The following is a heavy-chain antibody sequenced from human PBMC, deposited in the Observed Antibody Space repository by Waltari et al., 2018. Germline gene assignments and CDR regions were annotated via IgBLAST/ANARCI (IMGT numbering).Heavy chain of an antibody. D-gene: IGHD3-16*01. CDR2: INSDGSST. Sequence: EVQLVESGGGLVQPGGSLRLSCAASGFTFSSYWIHWVRQAPGKGLVWVSRINSDGSSTSYADSVKGRFTISRDNAKNTLYLQMNSLRAEDTAVYYCARDYLGQYYYYGMDVWGQGTTVTVSS. V-gene: IGHV3-74*01. CDR1: GFTFSSYW. CDR3: ARDYLGQYYYYGMDV. J-gene: IGHJ6*02.